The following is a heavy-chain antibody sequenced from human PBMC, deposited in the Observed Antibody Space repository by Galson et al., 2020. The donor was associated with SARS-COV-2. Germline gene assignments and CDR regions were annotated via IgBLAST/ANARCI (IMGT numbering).Heavy chain of an antibody. Sequence: GGSLRLSCSASGFIFSDYAMHWVRQAPGKGLQYVSALRSTGGTSFYIESVKDRFTMSRDNSKNTFYLQMTGLRVEDTAFYYCLAYSSSRQSYWGQGTLVTVSS. J-gene: IGHJ4*02. CDR1: GFIFSDYA. D-gene: IGHD5-18*01. CDR2: LRSTGGTS. CDR3: LAYSSSRQSY. V-gene: IGHV3-64D*09.